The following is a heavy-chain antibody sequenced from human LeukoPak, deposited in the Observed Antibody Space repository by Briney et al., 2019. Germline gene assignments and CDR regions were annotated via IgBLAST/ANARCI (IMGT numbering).Heavy chain of an antibody. V-gene: IGHV4-39*07. J-gene: IGHJ4*02. CDR3: ARVVRYHYDSSGYYYFDY. CDR2: IYYSGST. Sequence: SEILSLTCTVSGGSISSSSYYWGWIRQPPGKGLEWIGSIYYSGSTYYNPSLKSRVTMSVDTSKNQFSLKLSSVTAADTAVYYCARVVRYHYDSSGYYYFDYWGQGTLVTVSS. D-gene: IGHD3-22*01. CDR1: GGSISSSSYY.